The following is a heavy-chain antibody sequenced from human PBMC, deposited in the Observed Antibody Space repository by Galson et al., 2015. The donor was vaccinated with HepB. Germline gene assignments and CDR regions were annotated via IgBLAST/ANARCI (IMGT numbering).Heavy chain of an antibody. CDR1: GFTFDDYG. CDR3: ARDPGLGGGWYWGY. Sequence: SLRLSCAASGFTFDDYGMSWVRQTPGKGLEWVSGINWNGREAHYADSLKGRFTISRDNAKNSLYLQMDSLSAEDTALYYCARDPGLGGGWYWGYWGQGALVTVSS. CDR2: INWNGREA. V-gene: IGHV3-20*04. D-gene: IGHD6-19*01. J-gene: IGHJ4*02.